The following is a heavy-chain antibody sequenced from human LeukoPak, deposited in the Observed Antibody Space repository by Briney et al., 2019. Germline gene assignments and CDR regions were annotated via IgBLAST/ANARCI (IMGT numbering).Heavy chain of an antibody. CDR1: GGSISSGGYS. CDR2: IYHSGST. Sequence: SETLSLTCAVSGGSISSGGYSWSWTRQPPGKGLEWIGYIYHSGSTYYNPSLKSRVTISVDRSKNQFSLKLSSVTAADTAVYYCARGCSSTSCSLYYYYGMDVWGQGTTVTVSS. D-gene: IGHD2-2*01. CDR3: ARGCSSTSCSLYYYYGMDV. V-gene: IGHV4-30-2*01. J-gene: IGHJ6*02.